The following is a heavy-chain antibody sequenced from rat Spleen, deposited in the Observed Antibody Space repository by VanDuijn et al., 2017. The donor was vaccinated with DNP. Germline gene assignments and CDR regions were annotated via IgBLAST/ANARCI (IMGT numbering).Heavy chain of an antibody. D-gene: IGHD4-3*01. J-gene: IGHJ2*01. CDR3: ARRGSYFDY. CDR1: GLTFSDYY. V-gene: IGHV5-7*01. Sequence: EVQLVESGGDLVQPGRSLKLSCEVSGLTFSDYYMAWVRQAPKKGLEWVATISYDGSNPYYRDSVKGRFTISRDNAKSTLDLHMDSLRSEDTATYYCARRGSYFDYWGQGVMVTVSS. CDR2: ISYDGSNP.